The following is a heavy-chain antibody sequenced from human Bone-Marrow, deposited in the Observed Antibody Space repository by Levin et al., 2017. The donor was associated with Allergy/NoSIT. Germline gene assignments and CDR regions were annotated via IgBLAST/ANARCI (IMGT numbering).Heavy chain of an antibody. CDR1: GYTFTGYY. D-gene: IGHD3-3*01. J-gene: IGHJ3*02. V-gene: IGHV1-2*02. Sequence: GESLKISCKASGYTFTGYYMHWVRQAPGQGLEWMGWINPNSGGTNYAQKFQGRVTMTRDTSISTAYMELSRLRSDDTAVYYCASPMSIFGWHDAFDIWGQGTMVTVSS. CDR2: INPNSGGT. CDR3: ASPMSIFGWHDAFDI.